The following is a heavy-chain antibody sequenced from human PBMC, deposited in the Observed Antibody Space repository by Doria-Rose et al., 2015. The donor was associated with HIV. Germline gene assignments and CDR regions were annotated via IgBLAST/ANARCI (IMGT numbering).Heavy chain of an antibody. V-gene: IGHV4-59*01. CDR3: ARVLSGTYDY. J-gene: IGHJ4*02. CDR2: IFYTGST. D-gene: IGHD1-26*01. CDR1: GGSISHYY. Sequence: QVQLQESGPGLVKPSETLSLTCSVSGGSISHYYWGWIRQPPGKGLEYIGDIFYTGSTNYSPSLKSRVSISIDTSKNKFSLRLSSATAADTAVYYCARVLSGTYDYWGQGTLVTVSS.